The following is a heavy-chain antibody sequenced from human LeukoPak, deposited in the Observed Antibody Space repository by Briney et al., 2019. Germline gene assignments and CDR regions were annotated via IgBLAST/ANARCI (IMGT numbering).Heavy chain of an antibody. CDR3: ARDRYYDSSGYYSQDY. V-gene: IGHV1-18*04. J-gene: IGHJ4*02. Sequence: ASVKVSCKASGYTFTSYGITWVRQAPGQGLEWMGWISVYNGNTDYAQKLQGRVTMTRDTSISTAYMELSRLRSDDTAVYYCARDRYYDSSGYYSQDYWGQGTLVTVSS. CDR1: GYTFTSYG. CDR2: ISVYNGNT. D-gene: IGHD3-22*01.